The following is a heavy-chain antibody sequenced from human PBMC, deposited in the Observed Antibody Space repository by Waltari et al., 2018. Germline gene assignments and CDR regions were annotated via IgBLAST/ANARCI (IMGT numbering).Heavy chain of an antibody. Sequence: EVHLVESGGGLVQPGGSLRLSCAASGFTFTDYWMSWVHQAPGKGPEGVANINKDGSEKNYVDYMKGRFTISRDNAKDSVYLQMNSLRADDTAMYYCVRDHWGPDYWGQGTLVTVSS. CDR2: INKDGSEK. V-gene: IGHV3-7*01. CDR3: VRDHWGPDY. CDR1: GFTFTDYW. J-gene: IGHJ4*02. D-gene: IGHD7-27*01.